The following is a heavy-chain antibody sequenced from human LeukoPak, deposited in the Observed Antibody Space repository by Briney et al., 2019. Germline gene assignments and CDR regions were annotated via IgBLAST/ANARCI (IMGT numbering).Heavy chain of an antibody. CDR3: ARVRSGYSHENYFDY. D-gene: IGHD5-18*01. CDR1: GFTFSNYE. CDR2: ISGSGSTI. J-gene: IGHJ4*02. V-gene: IGHV3-48*03. Sequence: PGGSLRLSCAASGFTFSNYEMNWVRQAPGKGLEWVSYISGSGSTIYYADSVKGRFTISRDNAKDSLYLQMNSLRAEDTAVYYCARVRSGYSHENYFDYWCQGTLVTVSS.